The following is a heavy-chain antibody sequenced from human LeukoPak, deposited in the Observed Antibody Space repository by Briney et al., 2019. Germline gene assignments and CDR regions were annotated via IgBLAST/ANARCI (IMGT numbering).Heavy chain of an antibody. CDR3: ARASSSGWEYYFDY. CDR2: ISDDGSSK. D-gene: IGHD6-19*01. CDR1: GFTFSSYA. Sequence: PGGSLRLSCAASGFTFSSYAMHWVRQAPGKGLEWVAVISDDGSSKYYADSVKGRFTITRDKSKNTLYLQMNSLRAEDTAVYYCARASSSGWEYYFDYWGQGTLVSVSS. J-gene: IGHJ4*02. V-gene: IGHV3-30*14.